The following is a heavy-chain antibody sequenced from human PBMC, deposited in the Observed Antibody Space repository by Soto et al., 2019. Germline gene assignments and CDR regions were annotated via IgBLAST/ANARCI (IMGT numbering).Heavy chain of an antibody. CDR1: GFTFRSYS. CDR3: ARELAGAYYFDY. J-gene: IGHJ4*02. CDR2: ISSSSSYI. D-gene: IGHD3-10*01. V-gene: IGHV3-21*01. Sequence: LRLSCAASGFTFRSYSMNWVRQAPGKGLEWVSSISSSSSYIYYADSVKGRFTISRDNAKNSLYLQMNSLRAEDTAVYYCARELAGAYYFDYWGQGTLVTVSS.